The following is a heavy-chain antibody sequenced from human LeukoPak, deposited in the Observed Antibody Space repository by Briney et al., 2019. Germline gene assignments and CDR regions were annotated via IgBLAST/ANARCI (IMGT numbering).Heavy chain of an antibody. Sequence: PSETLSLTCAVYGGSFSGYYWNWIRQPPGKGLEWIGEINHSGSTNYNPSLKSRVTISVDTSKNQFSLKPTSVTAADTAVYYCARDTATGSYWGQGTLVTVSS. D-gene: IGHD6-13*01. CDR3: ARDTATGSY. CDR1: GGSFSGYY. CDR2: INHSGST. V-gene: IGHV4-34*01. J-gene: IGHJ4*02.